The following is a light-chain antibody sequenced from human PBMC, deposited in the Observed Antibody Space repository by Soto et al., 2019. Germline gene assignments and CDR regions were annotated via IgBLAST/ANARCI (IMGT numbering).Light chain of an antibody. CDR2: KAS. Sequence: DIQMTQSPSTLSAFVGDRVTITCRASQSISSWLAWYQQKPGKAPKLLIYKASSLESGVPSRFSGSGSGTEFTLTISSLQPDDFATYYCQQYNSYSRTFGQGTKLDIK. CDR3: QQYNSYSRT. J-gene: IGKJ1*01. V-gene: IGKV1-5*03. CDR1: QSISSW.